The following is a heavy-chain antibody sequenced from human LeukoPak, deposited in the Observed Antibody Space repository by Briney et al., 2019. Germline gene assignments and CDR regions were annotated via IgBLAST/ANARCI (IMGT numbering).Heavy chain of an antibody. CDR1: GDSVSSNRVT. CDR3: GRAKDSIFDY. D-gene: IGHD4-11*01. Sequence: SHTLSLTFAISGDSVSSNRVTWNWVRQSPSRGLEWLGRTYYRSKWDNDYAVSVKSRITINPDTSKNQFSLQLDSVTPEDTATYYCGRAKDSIFDYWGQGTLVTVSS. V-gene: IGHV6-1*01. J-gene: IGHJ4*02. CDR2: TYYRSKWDN.